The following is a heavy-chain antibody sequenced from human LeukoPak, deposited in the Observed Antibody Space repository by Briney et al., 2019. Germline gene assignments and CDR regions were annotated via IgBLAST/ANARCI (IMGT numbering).Heavy chain of an antibody. D-gene: IGHD3-22*01. Sequence: PGGSLRLSCAASGFTFSSYWMRWVRQAPGKGLVWVSRIKSDGSTRYADSVKGRFTISRDNAKNTVSLQMTSLRAEDTGVYYCARAPSEIGGYYPEYVRHWGQGTLVIVSS. CDR1: GFTFSSYW. CDR2: IKSDGST. J-gene: IGHJ1*01. CDR3: ARAPSEIGGYYPEYVRH. V-gene: IGHV3-74*01.